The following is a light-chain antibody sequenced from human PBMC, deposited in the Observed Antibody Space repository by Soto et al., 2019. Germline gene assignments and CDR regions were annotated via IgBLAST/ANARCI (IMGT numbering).Light chain of an antibody. Sequence: QTVVTQPPSASGTPGQRVTISCSGTSSNIGSNTVNWYQQLPGTAPKLLIYSNNQRASGVPDRFSGSKSGTSASLAISGLQSEDEADYYCAPWDDSLNGPVFGGGTKLTVL. CDR2: SNN. V-gene: IGLV1-44*01. CDR3: APWDDSLNGPV. CDR1: SSNIGSNT. J-gene: IGLJ3*02.